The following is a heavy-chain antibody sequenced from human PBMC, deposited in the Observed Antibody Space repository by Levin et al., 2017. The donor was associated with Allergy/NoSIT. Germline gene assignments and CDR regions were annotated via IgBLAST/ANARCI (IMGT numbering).Heavy chain of an antibody. J-gene: IGHJ4*02. CDR1: GFTFTTYG. Sequence: GGSLRLSCAASGFTFTTYGMTWVRQAPGKGLEWVSNIKQDGSEKYYVDSVKGRFTISRDNAKNSLYLQMNSLRAEDTAVYYCVRDGSGRGWDFDYWGQGTLVTVSS. V-gene: IGHV3-7*01. CDR2: IKQDGSEK. CDR3: VRDGSGRGWDFDY. D-gene: IGHD1-26*01.